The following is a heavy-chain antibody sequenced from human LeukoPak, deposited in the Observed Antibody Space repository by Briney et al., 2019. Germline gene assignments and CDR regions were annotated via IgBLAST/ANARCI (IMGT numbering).Heavy chain of an antibody. CDR2: ISGSGGST. CDR1: GFTFSSYA. J-gene: IGHJ5*02. Sequence: GGSLRLSCAASGFTFSSYAMSWVRQAPGKGLEWVSAISGSGGSTYYADSVKGRFTISRDNSKNTLYLQMNSLRAEDTAVYYCAKDGIVVVPAAIPYNWFDPRGQGTLVTVSS. CDR3: AKDGIVVVPAAIPYNWFDP. V-gene: IGHV3-23*01. D-gene: IGHD2-2*02.